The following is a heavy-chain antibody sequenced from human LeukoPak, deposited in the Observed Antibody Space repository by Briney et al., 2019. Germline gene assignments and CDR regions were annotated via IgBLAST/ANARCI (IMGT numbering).Heavy chain of an antibody. Sequence: GGSLRLSCAASAFTVSTCAISWVRQAPGEGLEWISFITGDETYYSDSVRGRFTILRDTSKNTLYLPMHNLRVEDTAVYFCGSRPGPGLGPLDFWGQGTLVSVSS. J-gene: IGHJ4*02. CDR1: AFTVSTCA. CDR3: GSRPGPGLGPLDF. V-gene: IGHV3-23*01. D-gene: IGHD1-1*01. CDR2: ITGDET.